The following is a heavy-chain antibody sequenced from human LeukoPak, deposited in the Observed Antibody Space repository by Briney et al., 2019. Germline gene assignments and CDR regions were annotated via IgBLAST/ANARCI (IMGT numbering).Heavy chain of an antibody. CDR3: ARDCCRSGDSCYSLDY. CDR1: GYTFTIYS. J-gene: IGHJ4*02. CDR2: INPSGGST. V-gene: IGHV1-46*01. D-gene: IGHD2-15*01. Sequence: ASVTVSFKASGYTFTIYSIHWVRQAPGQGLEWMGIINPSGGSTSYAQKFQGRVTMTRDTSTSTVYMEVSSLRSEDTAVYYCARDCCRSGDSCYSLDYWGQGTLVTVSS.